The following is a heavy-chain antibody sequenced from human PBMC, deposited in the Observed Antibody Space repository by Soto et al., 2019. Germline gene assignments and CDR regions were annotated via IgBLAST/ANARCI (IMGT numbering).Heavy chain of an antibody. CDR3: ATAAARRYQMTAHRFYGMDV. D-gene: IGHD2-2*01. J-gene: IGHJ6*02. V-gene: IGHV1-18*04. CDR1: GYTFTSYG. CDR2: ISAYNGNT. Sequence: ASVKVSCKASGYTFTSYGISWVRQAPGQGLEWMGWISAYNGNTNYAQKLQGRVTMTTDTSTSTAYMELRSLRSDDTAVYYCATAAARRYQMTAHRFYGMDVWGQGTTVTVSS.